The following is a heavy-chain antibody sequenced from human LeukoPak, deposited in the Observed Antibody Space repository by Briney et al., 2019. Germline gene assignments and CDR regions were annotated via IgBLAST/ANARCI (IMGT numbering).Heavy chain of an antibody. CDR3: ARTPLDFYGSGSYYIRHFDD. J-gene: IGHJ4*02. V-gene: IGHV1-69*13. CDR2: IVPLFGKV. D-gene: IGHD3-10*01. Sequence: ASVKVSCKASGGTFSTHAIAWVRQAPGQGLERMGGIVPLFGKVDYVQKFDDRVTISADESTSTAHMELGSLRFEDTAVYYCARTPLDFYGSGSYYIRHFDDWGQGTLVTVST. CDR1: GGTFSTHA.